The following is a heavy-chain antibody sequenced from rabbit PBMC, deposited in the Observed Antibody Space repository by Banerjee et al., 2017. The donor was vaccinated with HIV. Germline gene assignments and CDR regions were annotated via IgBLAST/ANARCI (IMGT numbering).Heavy chain of an antibody. Sequence: QEQLEESGGDLVKPEGSLTLTCTASGFSFSSNYWLCWVRQAPGKGLEWIACIGAGSTYYATWAKGRFTISKTSSTTVTLQMTSLTAADTATYFCARDGGYNYDDYRYFTLWGPGTLV. CDR2: IGAGST. CDR1: GFSFSSNYW. CDR3: ARDGGYNYDDYRYFTL. V-gene: IGHV1S45*01. J-gene: IGHJ4*01. D-gene: IGHD2-1*01.